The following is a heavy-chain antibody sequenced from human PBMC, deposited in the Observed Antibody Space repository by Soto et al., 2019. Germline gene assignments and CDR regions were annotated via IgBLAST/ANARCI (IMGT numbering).Heavy chain of an antibody. Sequence: SETLSLTCTVSCGSISSSSYYWGWIRQPPGKGLEWIGSIYYSGSTYYNPSLKSRVTISVDTSKNQFSLKLSSVTAADTAVYYCARPYSSGPAGYYYYYGMDVWGQGTTVTVSS. J-gene: IGHJ6*02. CDR1: CGSISSSSYY. CDR2: IYYSGST. D-gene: IGHD6-19*01. CDR3: ARPYSSGPAGYYYYYGMDV. V-gene: IGHV4-39*01.